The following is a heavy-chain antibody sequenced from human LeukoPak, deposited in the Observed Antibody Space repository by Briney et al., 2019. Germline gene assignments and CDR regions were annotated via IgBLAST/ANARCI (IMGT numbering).Heavy chain of an antibody. CDR3: ARDSSGYYRIDY. V-gene: IGHV4-39*01. CDR2: IYYSGST. CDR1: GGSISSSSYY. J-gene: IGHJ4*02. Sequence: PSETLSLTCTVSGGSISSSSYYWGWIRQPPGKGLEWVGSIYYSGSTYYNPSLKSRVTISVDTSKNQFSLKLSSVTAADTAVYYCARDSSGYYRIDYWGQGTLVTVSS. D-gene: IGHD3-22*01.